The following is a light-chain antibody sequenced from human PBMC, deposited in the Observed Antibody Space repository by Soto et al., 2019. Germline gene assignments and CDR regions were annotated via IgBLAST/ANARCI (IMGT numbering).Light chain of an antibody. Sequence: TVLTQSPATLSVSPGYRSSLSCRASQSVSINLAWYQQKPGQAPRLLIFGASTRATNIPARFSGSGSGTEFTLTISSLQPDDFATYYCKQYNSYWKFGQGTKVDIK. J-gene: IGKJ1*01. CDR1: QSVSIN. V-gene: IGKV3-15*01. CDR2: GAS. CDR3: KQYNSYWK.